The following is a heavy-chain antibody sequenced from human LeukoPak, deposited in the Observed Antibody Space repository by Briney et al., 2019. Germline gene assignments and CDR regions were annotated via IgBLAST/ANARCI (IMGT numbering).Heavy chain of an antibody. J-gene: IGHJ6*03. CDR3: ARGYSSGYYYYYMDV. CDR2: MNPNSGNT. D-gene: IGHD3-22*01. Sequence: ASVKVSCKASGYTFTSYDINWVRQATGQGLEWMGWMNPNSGNTGYAQKFQGRVTMTRNTSISTAYMELGSLRSEDTAVYYCARGYSSGYYYYYMDVWGKGTTVTVSS. V-gene: IGHV1-8*01. CDR1: GYTFTSYD.